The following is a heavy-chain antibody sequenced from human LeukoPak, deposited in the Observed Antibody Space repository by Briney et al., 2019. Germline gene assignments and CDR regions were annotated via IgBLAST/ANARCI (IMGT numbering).Heavy chain of an antibody. Sequence: GGSLRLSCAASGFTFSNYAMHWVRQAPGKGLEWVAVISYDGSNKYYADSVKGRFTISRDNSKNTLYLQTNSLRAEDTAVYYCARGGKRAILRFLEWLPGHDYWGQGTLVTVSS. D-gene: IGHD3-3*01. V-gene: IGHV3-30*04. CDR1: GFTFSNYA. CDR2: ISYDGSNK. J-gene: IGHJ4*02. CDR3: ARGGKRAILRFLEWLPGHDY.